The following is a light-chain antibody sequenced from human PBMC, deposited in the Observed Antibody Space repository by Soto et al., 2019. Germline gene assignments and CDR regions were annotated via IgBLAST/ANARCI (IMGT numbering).Light chain of an antibody. Sequence: DIQMTQSPSSLSASVGDRVTITCRASQSISSYLNWYQQKPGKAPKPLIYAASSLQSGVTSMFRGSGSGPDFPLTISSLQPEDFATYYLQQSDSTPWTSGQGTKVEIK. CDR3: QQSDSTPWT. CDR2: AAS. J-gene: IGKJ1*01. CDR1: QSISSY. V-gene: IGKV1-39*01.